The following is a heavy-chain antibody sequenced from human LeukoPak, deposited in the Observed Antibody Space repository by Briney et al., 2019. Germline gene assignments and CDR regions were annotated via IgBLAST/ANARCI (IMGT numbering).Heavy chain of an antibody. D-gene: IGHD6-13*01. J-gene: IGHJ3*02. CDR3: LISSSWIDAFDI. Sequence: GASVKVSCKASGGTFSRYVISWVRQAPGQGHEWMGGIIPIFGTANYAQKFQGRVTITAGKSTSTAYMELSSLRSEDTAVYYCLISSSWIDAFDIWGQGTMVTVSS. V-gene: IGHV1-69*06. CDR2: IIPIFGTA. CDR1: GGTFSRYV.